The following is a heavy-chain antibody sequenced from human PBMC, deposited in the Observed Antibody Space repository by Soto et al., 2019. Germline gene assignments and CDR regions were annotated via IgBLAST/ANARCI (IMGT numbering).Heavy chain of an antibody. CDR3: QAEDGIRGVRSVSAFLLNRSSDL. CDR2: IYHSGNT. D-gene: IGHD3-10*02. J-gene: IGHJ2*01. V-gene: IGHV4-59*08. Sequence: GKGLEWIGYIYHSGNTNYNPSLKSRLTISLDTSKNQFSLKLTSVTAADTALFFFQAEDGIRGVRSVSAFLLNRSSDL.